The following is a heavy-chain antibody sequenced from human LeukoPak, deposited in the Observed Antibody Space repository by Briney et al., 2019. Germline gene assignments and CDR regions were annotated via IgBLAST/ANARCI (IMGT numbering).Heavy chain of an antibody. CDR2: IWYDGSNK. D-gene: IGHD6-19*01. Sequence: GGPLRLSCAASGFTFSSYGMHWVRQAPGKGLEWVAVIWYDGSNKYYADSVKGRFTISRDNSKNTLYLQMNSLRAEDTAVYYCARDNSSGLYYFDYWGQGTLVTVSS. J-gene: IGHJ4*02. CDR3: ARDNSSGLYYFDY. V-gene: IGHV3-33*01. CDR1: GFTFSSYG.